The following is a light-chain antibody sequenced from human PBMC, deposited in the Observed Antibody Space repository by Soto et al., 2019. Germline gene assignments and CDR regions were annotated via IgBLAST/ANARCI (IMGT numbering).Light chain of an antibody. CDR1: QSVNNT. CDR3: LQDHDDSWT. V-gene: IGKV3-15*01. Sequence: EIVMTQSPATLSVSPGERATLSCRASQSVNNTLAWYQQKPGQAPRLLIYGASTRATGIPARFSGSGSGTEFTLTVSSLQPEDFATYYCLQDHDDSWTFGQGTKVDIK. J-gene: IGKJ1*01. CDR2: GAS.